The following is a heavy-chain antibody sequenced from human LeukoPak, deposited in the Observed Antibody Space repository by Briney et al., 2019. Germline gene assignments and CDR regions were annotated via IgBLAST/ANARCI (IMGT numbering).Heavy chain of an antibody. Sequence: SVKVSCKASGGTFSSYAISWVRQAPGQGLEWMGRIIPIFGTANYAQKFQGRVTITTDESTSTAYMELSSLRSEDTAVYYCAREGYNSGWYEGLRYWGQGTLVTVSS. V-gene: IGHV1-69*05. CDR1: GGTFSSYA. J-gene: IGHJ4*02. D-gene: IGHD6-19*01. CDR3: AREGYNSGWYEGLRY. CDR2: IIPIFGTA.